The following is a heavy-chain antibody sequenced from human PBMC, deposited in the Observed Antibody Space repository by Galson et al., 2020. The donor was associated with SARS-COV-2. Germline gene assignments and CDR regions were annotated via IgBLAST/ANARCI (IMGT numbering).Heavy chain of an antibody. CDR3: ARDPSIAAAGRGLFDP. D-gene: IGHD6-13*01. CDR2: ISSSSSYI. CDR1: GTTFSSYS. Sequence: GGSLRLSCPAPGTTFSSYSMNWVRQAPGKGLEWVSSISSSSSYIYYADSVKGRFTISRDNAKNSLYLQMNSLRAEDTAVYYCARDPSIAAAGRGLFDPWGQGTLVTVSS. J-gene: IGHJ5*02. V-gene: IGHV3-21*01.